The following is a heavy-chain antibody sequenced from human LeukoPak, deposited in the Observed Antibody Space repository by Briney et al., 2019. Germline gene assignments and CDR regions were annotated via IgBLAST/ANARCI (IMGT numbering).Heavy chain of an antibody. CDR2: IRYDGSNK. CDR1: GFTFSSYG. Sequence: PGRSLRLSCAASGFTFSSYGMHWVRQAPGKGLEWVAFIRYDGSNKYYADSVKGRFTISRDNSKNTLYLQMNSLRAEDTAVYYCAKDNRPEFDYWGQGTLVTVSS. D-gene: IGHD2/OR15-2a*01. V-gene: IGHV3-30*02. CDR3: AKDNRPEFDY. J-gene: IGHJ4*02.